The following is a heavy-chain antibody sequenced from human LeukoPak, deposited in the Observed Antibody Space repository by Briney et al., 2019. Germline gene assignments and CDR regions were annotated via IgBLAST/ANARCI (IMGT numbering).Heavy chain of an antibody. Sequence: GGSLRLSCAASGFXFSSYSMNWVRQAPGKGLEWVSSISSSSSYIYYADSVKGRFTISRDNAKNSLYLQINSLRAEDTAVYYCARTGPTEYAFDIWGQGTMVTVSS. D-gene: IGHD2/OR15-2a*01. CDR1: GFXFSSYS. CDR2: ISSSSSYI. CDR3: ARTGPTEYAFDI. J-gene: IGHJ3*02. V-gene: IGHV3-21*01.